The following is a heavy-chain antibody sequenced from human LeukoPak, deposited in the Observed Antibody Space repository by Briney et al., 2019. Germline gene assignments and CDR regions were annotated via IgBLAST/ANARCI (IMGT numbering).Heavy chain of an antibody. V-gene: IGHV3-7*01. CDR2: IKQDGSEK. CDR1: GFTFSSYW. CDR3: ARPLVNYDSSGYGY. Sequence: GSLRLSCAASGFTFSSYWMSWVRQAPGEGLEWVASIKQDGSEKYYVDSVKGRFTISRDNAKNSLYLQMNSLRAEDTAVYYCARPLVNYDSSGYGYWGQGTLVSVSS. D-gene: IGHD3-22*01. J-gene: IGHJ4*02.